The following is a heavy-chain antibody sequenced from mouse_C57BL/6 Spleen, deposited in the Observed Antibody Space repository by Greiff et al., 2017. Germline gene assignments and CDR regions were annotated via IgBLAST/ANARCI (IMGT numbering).Heavy chain of an antibody. CDR1: GFTFSSYT. V-gene: IGHV5-9*01. Sequence: EVQLVESGGGLVKPGGSLKLSCAASGFTFSSYTMSWVRQTPEKRLEWVATLSGGGGNTYYPDSVKGRFTISRDNAKNTLYLQMSSLRSEDTALYYCARHDGYWYFDVWGTGTTVTVSS. J-gene: IGHJ1*03. D-gene: IGHD2-3*01. CDR2: LSGGGGNT. CDR3: ARHDGYWYFDV.